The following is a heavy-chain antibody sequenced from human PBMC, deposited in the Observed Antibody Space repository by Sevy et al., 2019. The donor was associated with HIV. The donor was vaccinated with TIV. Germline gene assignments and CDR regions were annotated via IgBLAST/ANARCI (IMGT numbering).Heavy chain of an antibody. Sequence: GGSLRLSCAASGLPFSSYAMHWVRQGPGKGLEWVAVISYDARNEAYADSVKGRFTISRVNSKNTLYLQMNSLRAEDTAVYYCARSPPERAFDIWGQGTMVTVSS. CDR1: GLPFSSYA. CDR2: ISYDARNE. J-gene: IGHJ3*02. V-gene: IGHV3-30*04. CDR3: ARSPPERAFDI.